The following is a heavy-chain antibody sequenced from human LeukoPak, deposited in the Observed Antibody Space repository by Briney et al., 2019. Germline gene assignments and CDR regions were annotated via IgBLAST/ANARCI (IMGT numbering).Heavy chain of an antibody. CDR1: GFTFSSYS. Sequence: GGSLRLSCAASGFTFSSYSMNWVRQAPGKGLEWVSSISSSSSYIYYADSVKGRFTISRDNAKNSLYLQMNSLRVEDTAVYYCARFQLALSFDYWGQGTLVTVSS. D-gene: IGHD6-13*01. V-gene: IGHV3-21*01. CDR3: ARFQLALSFDY. J-gene: IGHJ4*02. CDR2: ISSSSSYI.